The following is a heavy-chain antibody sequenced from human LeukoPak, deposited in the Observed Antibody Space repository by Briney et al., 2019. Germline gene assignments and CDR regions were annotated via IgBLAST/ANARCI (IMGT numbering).Heavy chain of an antibody. CDR3: AKRSSDY. V-gene: IGHV3-23*01. CDR1: GFTFSSYW. Sequence: GGSLRLSCAASGFTFSSYWMHWVRQATGKGLEWVSAISGSGDNTYYADSVKGRFTISRDNSKNTLHLQMNSLRAEDTALYYCAKRSSDYWGQGTLVTVSS. CDR2: ISGSGDNT. J-gene: IGHJ4*02. D-gene: IGHD1-26*01.